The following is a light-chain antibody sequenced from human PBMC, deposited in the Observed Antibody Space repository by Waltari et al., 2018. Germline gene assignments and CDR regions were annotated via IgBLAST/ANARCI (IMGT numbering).Light chain of an antibody. CDR2: SNN. J-gene: IGLJ2*01. Sequence: QSVLTQPPSASGTPGQRVTIPCSGSSSNIGSNTVNWYQQLPGTAPKLLIHSNNQRPSGVPDRFSGSKSGTSASLAISGLQSEDEADYYCAAWDDSLNAVLFGGGTKLTVL. CDR3: AAWDDSLNAVL. V-gene: IGLV1-44*01. CDR1: SSNIGSNT.